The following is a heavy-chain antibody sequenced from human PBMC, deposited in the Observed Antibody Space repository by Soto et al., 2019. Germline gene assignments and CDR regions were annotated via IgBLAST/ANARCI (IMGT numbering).Heavy chain of an antibody. V-gene: IGHV3-23*01. Sequence: PGGSLRLSCAASGFTFSSYAMSWVRQAPGKGLEWVSAISGSGGSTYYADSVKGRFTISRDNSKNTLYLQMNSLRAEDTAVYYCATQPGYCSSTSCIDYWGQGXLVTVYS. CDR3: ATQPGYCSSTSCIDY. CDR1: GFTFSSYA. D-gene: IGHD2-2*03. CDR2: ISGSGGST. J-gene: IGHJ4*02.